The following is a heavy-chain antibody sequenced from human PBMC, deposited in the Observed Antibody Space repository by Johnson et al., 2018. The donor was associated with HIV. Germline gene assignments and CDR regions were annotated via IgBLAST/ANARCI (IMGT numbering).Heavy chain of an antibody. D-gene: IGHD3-3*01. CDR1: GFTFSNYG. CDR2: IRYDGSNK. J-gene: IGHJ3*02. Sequence: QMQLVESGGGVVQPGGSLRLSCAASGFTFSNYGMHWVRQAPGKGLEWVAFIRYDGSNKYYADSVNGRFTISRDNSKNTLYLQMNSLRAEDTAVYYCAKDLGWFIGFDIWGQGTMVTVSS. CDR3: AKDLGWFIGFDI. V-gene: IGHV3-30*02.